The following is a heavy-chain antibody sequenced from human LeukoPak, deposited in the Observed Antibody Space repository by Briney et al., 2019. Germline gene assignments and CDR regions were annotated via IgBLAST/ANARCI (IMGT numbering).Heavy chain of an antibody. Sequence: GGSLRLSCAASGFTFSSYVMSWVRQAPGTGLEWVSTITATGGSTYYAGSVKGRFTISRDNSKSTLHLQMHSLRVEDTAVYYCAKAHGGSYHSGIDWGQGTLVIVSS. CDR2: ITATGGST. D-gene: IGHD1-26*01. V-gene: IGHV3-23*01. CDR1: GFTFSSYV. J-gene: IGHJ4*02. CDR3: AKAHGGSYHSGID.